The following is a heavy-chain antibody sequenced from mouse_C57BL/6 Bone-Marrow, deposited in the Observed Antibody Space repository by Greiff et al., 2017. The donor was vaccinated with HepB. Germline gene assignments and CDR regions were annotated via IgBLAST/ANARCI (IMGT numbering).Heavy chain of an antibody. J-gene: IGHJ1*03. Sequence: EVMLVESGGGLVQPKGSLKLSCAASGFTFNTYAMHWVRQAPGKGLEWVARIRSKSSNYATYYADSVKDRFTISRDDSQSMLYLQMNNLKTEDTAMYYCGRGGTTVVATPYWYFDVWGTGTTVTVSS. CDR1: GFTFNTYA. CDR3: GRGGTTVVATPYWYFDV. D-gene: IGHD1-1*01. V-gene: IGHV10-3*01. CDR2: IRSKSSNYAT.